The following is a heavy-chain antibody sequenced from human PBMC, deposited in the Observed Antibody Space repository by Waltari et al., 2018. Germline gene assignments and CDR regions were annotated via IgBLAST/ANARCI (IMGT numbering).Heavy chain of an antibody. CDR2: IYTSGST. V-gene: IGHV4-4*07. D-gene: IGHD2-2*01. CDR3: ARDGGGYCSSTSCPFDP. CDR1: GGSISSYY. Sequence: QVQLQESGPGLVKPSETLSLTCTVSGGSISSYYWSWIRQPAGKGLEWIGRIYTSGSTNYNPSLKSRVTMSVDTSKNQFSLKLSSVTTADTAVYYCARDGGGYCSSTSCPFDPWGQGTLVTVSS. J-gene: IGHJ5*02.